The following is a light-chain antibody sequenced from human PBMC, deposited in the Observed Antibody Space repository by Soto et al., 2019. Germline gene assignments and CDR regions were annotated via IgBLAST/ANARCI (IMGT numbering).Light chain of an antibody. CDR1: QSIGTN. CDR3: QQYADWPLT. V-gene: IGKV3-15*01. Sequence: EVVMTQSPATVSVSPGERISLSCRASQSIGTNLGWYQQKPGQAPRLLITKTSLRASGVPGRFSGSGSGTEFTLPISSLQSEDIAIYYCQQYADWPLTFGGGTKVDIK. CDR2: KTS. J-gene: IGKJ4*01.